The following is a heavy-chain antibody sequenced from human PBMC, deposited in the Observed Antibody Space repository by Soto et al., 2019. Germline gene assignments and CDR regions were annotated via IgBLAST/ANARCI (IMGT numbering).Heavy chain of an antibody. CDR3: AKDMVVAGGFDY. V-gene: IGHV3-23*01. CDR1: GFTFSSYA. CDR2: ISGSGGST. D-gene: IGHD2-15*01. Sequence: EVQLLESGGGLVQPGGSLRLSCAASGFTFSSYAMSWVRQAPGEGLEWVSAISGSGGSTYYADSVKGRFTISRDNSKNTLYLQMNSLRAEDTAVYYCAKDMVVAGGFDYWGQGTLVTVSS. J-gene: IGHJ4*02.